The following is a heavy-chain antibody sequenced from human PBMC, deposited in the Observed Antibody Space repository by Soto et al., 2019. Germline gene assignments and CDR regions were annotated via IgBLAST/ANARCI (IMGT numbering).Heavy chain of an antibody. CDR3: AHVEMATIEHPKFYY. CDR2: IYWDDDK. D-gene: IGHD5-12*01. V-gene: IGHV2-5*02. CDR1: GFSLSTSGVG. Sequence: QITLKESGPTLVKPTQTLTLTCTFSGFSLSTSGVGVGWIRQPPGKALEWLALIYWDDDKRYSPSLKSRLTITKDTSKNQVVLTITNMDPMYTATYYYAHVEMATIEHPKFYYWGQGTLVTVSS. J-gene: IGHJ4*02.